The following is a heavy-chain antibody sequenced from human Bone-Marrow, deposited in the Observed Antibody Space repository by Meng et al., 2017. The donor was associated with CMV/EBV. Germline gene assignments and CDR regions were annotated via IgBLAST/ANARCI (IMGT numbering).Heavy chain of an antibody. CDR1: GYTFTGYY. D-gene: IGHD3-10*01. V-gene: IGHV1-2*02. CDR2: INPNSGGT. CDR3: ARGRHPFGELFYFDY. J-gene: IGHJ4*02. Sequence: ASVKVSCKASGYTFTGYYMNWVRQAPGQGLEWMGWINPNSGGTNYAQKFQGRVTMTRDTSISTAYMELSRLRSDDTAVYYCARGRHPFGELFYFDYWGQGTLVTVSS.